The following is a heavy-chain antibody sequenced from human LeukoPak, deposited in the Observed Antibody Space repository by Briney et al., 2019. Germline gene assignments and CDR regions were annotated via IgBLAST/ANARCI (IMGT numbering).Heavy chain of an antibody. CDR1: GGSISSGGY. J-gene: IGHJ4*02. CDR2: IYYIGST. V-gene: IGHV4-4*02. Sequence: PSETLSLTCAVSGGSISSGGYWSWLRQPPGKGLEWIGQIYYIGSTNYNPSLESRVIMSLDKSTNQLSLRFNSVTAADTAVYYCARHGSYSLALWGQGALVTVSS. CDR3: ARHGSYSLAL. D-gene: IGHD1-26*01.